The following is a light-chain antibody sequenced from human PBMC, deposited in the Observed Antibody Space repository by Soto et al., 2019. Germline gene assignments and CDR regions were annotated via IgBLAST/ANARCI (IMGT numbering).Light chain of an antibody. Sequence: QSALTQPASVSGSPGQSITISCTGTSSDFGGYNYVSWYQQHPGKAPKLMIYEVSNRPSGVSNRFSGSKSGNTASLTISGLQAEDEADYYCSSYTSNNIWVFGGGTKLTVL. CDR3: SSYTSNNIWV. CDR1: SSDFGGYNY. J-gene: IGLJ3*02. V-gene: IGLV2-14*01. CDR2: EVS.